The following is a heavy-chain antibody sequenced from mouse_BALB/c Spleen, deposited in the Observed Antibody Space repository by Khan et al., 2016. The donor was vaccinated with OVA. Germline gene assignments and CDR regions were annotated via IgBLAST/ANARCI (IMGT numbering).Heavy chain of an antibody. CDR1: GFAFSSYD. V-gene: IGHV5-12-1*01. CDR3: AREGNYVLYAMDY. J-gene: IGHJ4*01. CDR2: ISSGGGST. Sequence: EVKLVESGGGLVKPGGSLKLSCAASGFAFSSYDMSWVRQTPEKRLEWVAYISSGGGSTYYPDTVKGRFTISSDNAKNTLYLQMSSLKSEDTAMYYCAREGNYVLYAMDYWGQGTSVTVSS. D-gene: IGHD2-1*01.